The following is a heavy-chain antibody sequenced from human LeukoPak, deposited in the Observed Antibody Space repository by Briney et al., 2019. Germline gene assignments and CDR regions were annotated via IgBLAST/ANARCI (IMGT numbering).Heavy chain of an antibody. CDR3: ARQRIKSGSYFFDY. J-gene: IGHJ4*02. D-gene: IGHD1-26*01. Sequence: SETLSLTCTVSGGSISSYYWSWIRQPPGKGLEWIRYIYTSGSTNYNPSLKSRVTISVDTSKNQFSLKLSSVTAADTAVYYCARQRIKSGSYFFDYWGQGTLVTVSS. V-gene: IGHV4-4*09. CDR2: IYTSGST. CDR1: GGSISSYY.